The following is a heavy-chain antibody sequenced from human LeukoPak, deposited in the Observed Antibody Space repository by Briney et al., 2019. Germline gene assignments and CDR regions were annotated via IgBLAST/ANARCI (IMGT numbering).Heavy chain of an antibody. CDR1: GVSVGSGGYS. Sequence: PSETLSLTCAVSGVSVGSGGYSWSWIRQPPGKGLEWIGYVYHSGSSSYNPSLKSRVTIPMDRSKNHVSLRLTSVTAADTAVYYCARWTVKYPGDFDYWGQGTLVTVSS. D-gene: IGHD7-27*01. CDR3: ARWTVKYPGDFDY. CDR2: VYHSGSS. V-gene: IGHV4-30-2*01. J-gene: IGHJ4*02.